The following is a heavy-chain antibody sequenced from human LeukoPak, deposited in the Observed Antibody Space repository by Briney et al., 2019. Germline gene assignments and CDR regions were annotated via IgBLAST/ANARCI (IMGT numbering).Heavy chain of an antibody. CDR1: GYSISSGYY. CDR3: AKGAGGFSYYNWFDP. D-gene: IGHD5-18*01. Sequence: SETLSLTCTVSGYSISSGYYWGWIRQPPGKGLEWIGSIYYSGTTHYNPSLESRVTISVDTSKNQFSLKLASVTAADTATYYCAKGAGGFSYYNWFDPWGQGTLVTVSS. J-gene: IGHJ5*02. V-gene: IGHV4-38-2*02. CDR2: IYYSGTT.